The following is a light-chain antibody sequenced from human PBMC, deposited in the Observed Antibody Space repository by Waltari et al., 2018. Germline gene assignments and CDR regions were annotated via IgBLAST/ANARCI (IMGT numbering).Light chain of an antibody. Sequence: EIVLTQSPATLSLSPGERATLSCRASQSVSSYLGWYQQKPGQAPRLLIYDASNRATGIPAGFSGSGSGTDFTLTISSLEFEDFAVYYCQQRANWPLTFGGGTKVEIK. CDR2: DAS. V-gene: IGKV3-11*01. J-gene: IGKJ4*01. CDR1: QSVSSY. CDR3: QQRANWPLT.